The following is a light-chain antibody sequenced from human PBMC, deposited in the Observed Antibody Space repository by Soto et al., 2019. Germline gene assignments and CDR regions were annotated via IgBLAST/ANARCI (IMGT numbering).Light chain of an antibody. Sequence: ETLLTQSPGTLSLSPGERATLSCRASETLGRNYLAWYQQKPGQAPRLLIHRRYIRAAGIPDRFSGRAAGAGFALTSSRREPDDFAMDYCQRYDNCPQTLGQGTRVEI. CDR1: ETLGRNY. CDR2: RRY. J-gene: IGKJ1*01. V-gene: IGKV3-20*01. CDR3: QRYDNCPQT.